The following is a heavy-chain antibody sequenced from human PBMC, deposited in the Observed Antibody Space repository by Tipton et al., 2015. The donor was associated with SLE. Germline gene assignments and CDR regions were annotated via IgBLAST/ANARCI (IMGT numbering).Heavy chain of an antibody. CDR1: GGSFSGYY. V-gene: IGHV3-7*01. CDR3: AKGGRSYYGP. J-gene: IGHJ5*02. D-gene: IGHD3-10*01. Sequence: LSLTCVVHGGSFSGYYWSWIRQPPGKGLEWVANIKEDGSEMYYVDSVKGRFTISRDNAKSSLYLQMNNLRAEDTAVYYCAKGGRSYYGPWGQGTLVTVSS. CDR2: IKEDGSEM.